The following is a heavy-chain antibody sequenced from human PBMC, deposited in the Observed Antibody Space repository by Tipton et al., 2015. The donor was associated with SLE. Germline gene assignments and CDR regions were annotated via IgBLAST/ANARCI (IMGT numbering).Heavy chain of an antibody. V-gene: IGHV4-34*01. Sequence: TPSLTCAVYGGSFSGYYWSWIRQPPGKGLEWIGEINHSGTTNYNPSLKSRVTISVDTSKNQFSLKLSSVTAADTAVYYCARRAAAGLRHWGQGALVTVSS. J-gene: IGHJ1*01. CDR1: GGSFSGYY. CDR2: INHSGTT. D-gene: IGHD6-13*01. CDR3: ARRAAAGLRH.